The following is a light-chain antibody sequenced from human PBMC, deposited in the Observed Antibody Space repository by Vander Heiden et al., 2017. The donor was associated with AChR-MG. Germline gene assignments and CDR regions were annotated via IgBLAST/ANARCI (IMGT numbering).Light chain of an antibody. CDR2: DAS. CDR3: QQDNSYPWT. V-gene: IGKV1-5*01. J-gene: IGKJ1*01. Sequence: DIQMTQSPSTLSASVGDRVTITCRASQSISSWLAWYQQKPGKAPKLLIYDASSLESGVPSRFSGSGSGTEFTLTISSLHPDDFATYYCQQDNSYPWTFGPGTKVEIK. CDR1: QSISSW.